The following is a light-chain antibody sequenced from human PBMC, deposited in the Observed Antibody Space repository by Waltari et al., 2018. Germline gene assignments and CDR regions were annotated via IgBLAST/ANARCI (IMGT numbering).Light chain of an antibody. CDR3: QSYDSNVGGSV. J-gene: IGLJ1*01. CDR2: GNT. V-gene: IGLV1-40*01. Sequence: QSVLTQPPSVSGAPGQRVIISCAGSGSNVGAGYDVQWYQQLPGRAPTRLINGNTIRPSGVPDLFSGSKSGASASLAITGLQAEDEADYYCQSYDSNVGGSVFGAGTKV. CDR1: GSNVGAGYD.